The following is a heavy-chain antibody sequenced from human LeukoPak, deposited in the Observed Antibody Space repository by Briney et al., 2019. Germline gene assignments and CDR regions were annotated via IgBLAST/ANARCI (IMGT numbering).Heavy chain of an antibody. CDR3: TRDLLVGTGW. CDR1: GFTFSSNW. V-gene: IGHV3-74*01. Sequence: GGSLRLSCAAPGFTFSSNWMHWIRQAPGKGLVWVSRINTDGTITTYADSVKGRLTISRDNANNTLYLQMNSLRAEDTAVYYCTRDLLVGTGWWGQGTLVTVSS. J-gene: IGHJ4*02. CDR2: INTDGTIT. D-gene: IGHD1-1*01.